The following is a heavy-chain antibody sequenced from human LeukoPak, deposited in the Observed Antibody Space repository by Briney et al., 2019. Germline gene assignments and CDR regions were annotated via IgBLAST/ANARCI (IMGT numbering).Heavy chain of an antibody. CDR3: ARIERYYDFWSGYYYMDV. CDR2: IFSNDEK. J-gene: IGHJ6*03. Sequence: SGPVLVKPTETLTLTCTASGFSLSNARMGVSWIRRPPGKALEWLAHIFSNDEKSYSTSLKSRLTISKDTSKSQVVLTMTNMDPVDTATYYCARIERYYDFWSGYYYMDVSGKGTTVTVSS. V-gene: IGHV2-26*01. CDR1: GFSLSNARMG. D-gene: IGHD3-3*01.